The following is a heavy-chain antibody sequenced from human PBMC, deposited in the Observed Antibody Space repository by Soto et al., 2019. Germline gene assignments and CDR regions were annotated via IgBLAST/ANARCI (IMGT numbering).Heavy chain of an antibody. J-gene: IGHJ6*02. Sequence: QVQLVESGGGLVKPGGSLRLSCSASGFTFSDYYMSWIRQAPGKGLEWVSYISSSSTYTNYADSVQGRFTISRDNAKNSLYLQMNSLRVEDTAVYYCARRLSGLFGMDVWGQGTTVTVSS. D-gene: IGHD5-12*01. V-gene: IGHV3-11*05. CDR3: ARRLSGLFGMDV. CDR1: GFTFSDYY. CDR2: ISSSSTYT.